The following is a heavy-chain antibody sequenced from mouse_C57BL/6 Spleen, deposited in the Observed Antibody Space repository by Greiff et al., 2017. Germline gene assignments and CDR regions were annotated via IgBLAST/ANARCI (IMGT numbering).Heavy chain of an antibody. D-gene: IGHD4-1*01. Sequence: VQLQQSGPELVKPGASVKMSCKASGYTFTDYNMHWVKQSHGKSLEWIGYINPNNGGTSYNQKFKGKATLTVNKSSSTAYMELRSLTSEDSAVYYCARGELGHWYFDVWGTGTTVTVSS. CDR1: GYTFTDYN. V-gene: IGHV1-22*01. J-gene: IGHJ1*03. CDR3: ARGELGHWYFDV. CDR2: INPNNGGT.